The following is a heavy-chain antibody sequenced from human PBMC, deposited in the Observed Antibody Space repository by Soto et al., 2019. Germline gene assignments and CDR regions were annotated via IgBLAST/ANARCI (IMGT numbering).Heavy chain of an antibody. J-gene: IGHJ4*02. D-gene: IGHD2-2*01. CDR2: INAGNGNT. Sequence: GASVKVSCKASGYTFNSYAMHWVRQAPGQRLEWMGWINAGNGNTKYSQKFQGRVTITRDTSASTAYMELSSLSSEDTAVYYCARGYCSSTSCQIKMALLWDYWGQGTLVTVSS. CDR3: ARGYCSSTSCQIKMALLWDY. CDR1: GYTFNSYA. V-gene: IGHV1-3*01.